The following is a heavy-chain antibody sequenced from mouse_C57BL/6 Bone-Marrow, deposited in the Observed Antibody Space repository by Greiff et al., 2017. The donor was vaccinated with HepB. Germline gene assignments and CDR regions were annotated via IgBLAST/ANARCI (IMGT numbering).Heavy chain of an antibody. J-gene: IGHJ4*01. D-gene: IGHD4-1*01. CDR2: IHPNSGST. V-gene: IGHV1-64*01. Sequence: QVQLKESGAELVKPGASVKLSCKASGYTFTSYWMHWVKQRPGQGLEWIGMIHPNSGSTNYNEKFKSKATLTVDKSSSTAYMQLSSLTSEDSAVYYCAREGTIPGICYYAMDYWGQGTSVTVSS. CDR1: GYTFTSYW. CDR3: AREGTIPGICYYAMDY.